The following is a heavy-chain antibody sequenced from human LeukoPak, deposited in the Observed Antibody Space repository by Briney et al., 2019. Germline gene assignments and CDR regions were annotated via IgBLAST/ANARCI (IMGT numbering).Heavy chain of an antibody. CDR3: ARINLQGYRYCFDP. V-gene: IGHV2-5*02. CDR2: TYWDDDK. Sequence: SGPTLVKPTQTLTLTRTFSGFSLSTSGVGVGWIRQPPGKALEWLALTYWDDDKRYSPSLNTRLTFSQVTSKTQVVLTMTNMDPVDTATYYCARINLQGYRYCFDPWGQGTLVTVSS. J-gene: IGHJ5*02. CDR1: GFSLSTSGVG. D-gene: IGHD5-18*01.